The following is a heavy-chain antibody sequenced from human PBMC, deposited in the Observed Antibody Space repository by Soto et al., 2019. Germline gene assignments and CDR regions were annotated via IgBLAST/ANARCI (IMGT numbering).Heavy chain of an antibody. J-gene: IGHJ5*02. D-gene: IGHD3-22*01. Sequence: GASVKVSCKASGGTFSSYAISWVRQAPGQGLEWMGGIIPIFGTANYAQKFQGRVTITADESTSTAYMELSSLRSEDTAVYYCARSPRDYYDSSGYGHWFDPWGQGTRGTVSS. CDR1: GGTFSSYA. CDR3: ARSPRDYYDSSGYGHWFDP. V-gene: IGHV1-69*13. CDR2: IIPIFGTA.